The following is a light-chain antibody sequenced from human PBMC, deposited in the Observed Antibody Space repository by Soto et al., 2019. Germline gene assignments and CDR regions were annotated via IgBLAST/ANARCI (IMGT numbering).Light chain of an antibody. Sequence: QSALTQPASVSGSPGQSITISCTGTSSDVGKYNYVSWCQQHPGKAPQLVIYEVAIRPSGVSDRFSGSKSGNTASLTISGLQAEDEAGYYCSSYTSTDTWVFGGGTKLTVL. CDR2: EVA. V-gene: IGLV2-14*01. J-gene: IGLJ3*02. CDR1: SSDVGKYNY. CDR3: SSYTSTDTWV.